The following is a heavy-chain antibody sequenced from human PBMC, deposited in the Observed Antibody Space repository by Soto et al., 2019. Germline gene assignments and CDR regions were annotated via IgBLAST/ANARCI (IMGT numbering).Heavy chain of an antibody. V-gene: IGHV3-30-3*01. D-gene: IGHD6-19*01. CDR1: GLTFIRHA. Sequence: QVQLVESGGGVVQPGRSLRLSCAASGLTFIRHAMHWVRQVPGKGLEWVAAISDDGSKKHYVDSVKGRFSISRDKSRNTVFLQMNRPRAEDTAVYFCAGERETSSWFLSGFEYWGQATLVTVSS. CDR2: ISDDGSKK. CDR3: AGERETSSWFLSGFEY. J-gene: IGHJ4*02.